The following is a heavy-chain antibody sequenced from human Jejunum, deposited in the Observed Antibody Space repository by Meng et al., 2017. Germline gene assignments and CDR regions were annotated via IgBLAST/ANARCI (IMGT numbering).Heavy chain of an antibody. V-gene: IGHV1-3*04. J-gene: IGHJ4*02. CDR3: ARDEID. Sequence: QVQLVQSGAEVKKPGASVRISCKASGYTFTTYKIHWVCQAPGQSLEWMAWINTATGDTHYLQKFQGRVSLTGDMSTFTAYMDLNRLTSDDTAVYYCARDEIDWGQGTLVTVSS. CDR2: INTATGDT. CDR1: GYTFTTYK.